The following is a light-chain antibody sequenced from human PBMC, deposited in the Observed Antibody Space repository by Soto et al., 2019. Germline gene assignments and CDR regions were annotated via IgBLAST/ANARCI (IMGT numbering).Light chain of an antibody. V-gene: IGKV1-27*01. CDR3: QNYNSAPPLT. CDR2: AAS. J-gene: IGKJ4*01. CDR1: QGISNY. Sequence: DIQMTQSPSSLSASVGDRVNITCRASQGISNYLAWYQQKPGKVPTLLIYAASTLQSGVPSRFSGSGSGTYFILTISSLQPDDVATYYCQNYNSAPPLTFGGGTKVDIK.